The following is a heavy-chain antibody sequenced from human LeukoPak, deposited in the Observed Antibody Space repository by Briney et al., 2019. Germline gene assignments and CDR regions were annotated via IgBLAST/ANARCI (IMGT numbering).Heavy chain of an antibody. V-gene: IGHV4-59*12. CDR1: GGSISSYY. CDR2: IYYSGST. Sequence: SETLSLTCTVSGGSISSYYWSWTRQPPGKGLEWIGYIYYSGSTNYNPSLKSRVTISVDTSKNQFSLKLSSVTAADTAVYYCARGRKAAGFVYYYYMDVWGKGTTVTVSS. D-gene: IGHD6-13*01. CDR3: ARGRKAAGFVYYYYMDV. J-gene: IGHJ6*03.